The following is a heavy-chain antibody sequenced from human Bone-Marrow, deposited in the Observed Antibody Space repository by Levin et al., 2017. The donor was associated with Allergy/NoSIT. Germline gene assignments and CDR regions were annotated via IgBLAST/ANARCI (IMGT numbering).Heavy chain of an antibody. D-gene: IGHD3-22*01. CDR3: AKDSSRDSSGYYPDY. J-gene: IGHJ4*02. V-gene: IGHV3-23*01. CDR2: IGGSGIST. Sequence: ETLSLTCAASGFTFSNYAMSWVRQAPGQGLEWVSGIGGSGISTYYADSVKGRFTISRDNSKNTLYLQMNSLRAEDTAAYYCAKDSSRDSSGYYPDYWGQGTLVTVSS. CDR1: GFTFSNYA.